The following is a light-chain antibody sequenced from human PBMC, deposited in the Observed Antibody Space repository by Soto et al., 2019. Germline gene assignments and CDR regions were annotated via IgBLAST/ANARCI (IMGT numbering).Light chain of an antibody. Sequence: QSVLTQPASVSGSPGQSITISCTGTSSDVGGFNYVSWYQQHPGKAPKLMIYAVSNRPSGISNRFSASKSGNTASLTISGLQAEDEGNYYCSSYTTSSILVFGGGTKVTVL. V-gene: IGLV2-14*01. J-gene: IGLJ2*01. CDR3: SSYTTSSILV. CDR2: AVS. CDR1: SSDVGGFNY.